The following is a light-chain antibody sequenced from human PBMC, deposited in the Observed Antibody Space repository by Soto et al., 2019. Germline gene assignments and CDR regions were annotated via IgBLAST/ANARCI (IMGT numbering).Light chain of an antibody. CDR3: SSYINNDTWE. CDR1: SSDVGGYDY. Sequence: QSALTQPASVSGSPGQSITISCTGTSSDVGGYDYVSWYQHHPGKAPQLLIYEVNNRPSGVSDRFSGSKSGNTASLTISGLQAEDEAHYYCSSYINNDTWEFGGGTQLTVL. CDR2: EVN. V-gene: IGLV2-14*01. J-gene: IGLJ7*01.